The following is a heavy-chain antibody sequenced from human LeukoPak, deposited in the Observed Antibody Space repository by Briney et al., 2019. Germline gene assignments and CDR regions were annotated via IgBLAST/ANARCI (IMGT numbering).Heavy chain of an antibody. J-gene: IGHJ4*02. Sequence: SETLSLTCAVYGGSFSGYYWSWIRQPPGKGLEWIGEINHSGSTNYNPSLKSRVTISVDTSKNQFSLKLSSVTAADTAVYYCASARGGIAVAGPFDYWGQGTLVTVSS. V-gene: IGHV4-34*01. D-gene: IGHD6-19*01. CDR3: ASARGGIAVAGPFDY. CDR1: GGSFSGYY. CDR2: INHSGST.